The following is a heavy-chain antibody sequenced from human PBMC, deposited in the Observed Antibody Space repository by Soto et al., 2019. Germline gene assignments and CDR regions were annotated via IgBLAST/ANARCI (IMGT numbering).Heavy chain of an antibody. V-gene: IGHV1-3*01. D-gene: IGHD3-3*02. Sequence: ASVKVACKASGYKFSEHAIHWVRQAPGQGLEGMGWINVGNGNTGYSRKFQGRVTNARDMYATRAYMEVTSLTSDDTAIYYCAREGAHFAPLDLWGQGILVTVSS. CDR2: INVGNGNT. CDR3: AREGAHFAPLDL. J-gene: IGHJ4*02. CDR1: GYKFSEHA.